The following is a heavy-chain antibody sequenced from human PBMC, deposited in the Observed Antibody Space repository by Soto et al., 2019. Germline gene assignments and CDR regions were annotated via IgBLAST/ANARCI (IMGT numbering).Heavy chain of an antibody. CDR2: IIPIFGTA. Sequence: QVQLVQSGAEVKKPGSSVKVSCKASGGTFSSYAISWVRQAPGQGLEWMGGIIPIFGTANYAQKFQGRVTLTADESTSTAYMELSSLRSEDTAVYYCAREESGNQWPRMDVWGQGTTVTVSS. CDR1: GGTFSSYA. V-gene: IGHV1-69*12. D-gene: IGHD3-10*01. CDR3: AREESGNQWPRMDV. J-gene: IGHJ6*02.